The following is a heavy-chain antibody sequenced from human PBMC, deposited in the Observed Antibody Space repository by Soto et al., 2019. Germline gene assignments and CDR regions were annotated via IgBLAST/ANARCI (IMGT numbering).Heavy chain of an antibody. CDR3: ARDRAGPKDYYYGMDV. V-gene: IGHV3-33*01. CDR2: IWYDGSNK. Sequence: GGSLRLSCAASGFTFSSYGMHWVRQAPGKGLEWVAVIWYDGSNKYYADSVKGRFTISRDNSKNTLYLQMNSLRAEDTAVYYCARDRAGPKDYYYGMDVWGQGTTVTVSS. CDR1: GFTFSSYG. J-gene: IGHJ6*02. D-gene: IGHD3-10*01.